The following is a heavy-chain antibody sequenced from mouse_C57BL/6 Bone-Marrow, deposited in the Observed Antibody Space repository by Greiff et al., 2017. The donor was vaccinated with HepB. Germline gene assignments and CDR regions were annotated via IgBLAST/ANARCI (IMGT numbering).Heavy chain of an antibody. J-gene: IGHJ4*01. CDR2: INPNNGGT. CDR1: GYTFTDYY. V-gene: IGHV1-26*01. CDR3: ARDSNPNYYAMDY. Sequence: EVQLQQSGPELVKPGASVKISCKASGYTFTDYYMNWVKQSHGKSLEWIGDINPNNGGTSYNQKFKGKATLTEDKSASTAYMELRSLTSEDSAVYYCARDSNPNYYAMDYWGQGTSVTVSS. D-gene: IGHD2-5*01.